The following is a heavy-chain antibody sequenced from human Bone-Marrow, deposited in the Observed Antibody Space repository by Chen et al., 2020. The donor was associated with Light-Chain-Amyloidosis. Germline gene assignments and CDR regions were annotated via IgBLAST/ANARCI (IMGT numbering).Heavy chain of an antibody. CDR3: ARRRDGYNFDY. J-gene: IGHJ4*02. CDR1: GYTFPNYW. V-gene: IGHV5-51*01. CDR2: IYPDDSDA. D-gene: IGHD5-12*01. Sequence: EVQLEQSGPEVKKPGESLKISCKGSGYTFPNYWIGWVRQMPGKGLEWMGVIYPDDSDARYSPSFEGQVTISADKSIPTAYLQWRSLKASDTAMYYCARRRDGYNFDYWGQVTLVTVSS.